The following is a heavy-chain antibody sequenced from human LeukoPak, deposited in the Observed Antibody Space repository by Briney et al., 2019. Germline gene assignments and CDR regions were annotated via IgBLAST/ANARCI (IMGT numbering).Heavy chain of an antibody. J-gene: IGHJ4*02. Sequence: TGGSLRLSCAATGFTFSNAWMSWVRQAPGKGPEWVGRIKSKTDGGTTDYAAPVKGRFTISRDDSKNTLYLQMNSLKTEDTAVYYCTTLYYYDSSYWGQGTLVTVSS. CDR2: IKSKTDGGTT. V-gene: IGHV3-15*01. D-gene: IGHD3-22*01. CDR3: TTLYYYDSSY. CDR1: GFTFSNAW.